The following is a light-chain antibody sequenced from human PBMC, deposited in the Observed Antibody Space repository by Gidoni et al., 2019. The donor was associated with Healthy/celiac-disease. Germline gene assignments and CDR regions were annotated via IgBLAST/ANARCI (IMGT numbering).Light chain of an antibody. CDR1: QSLLHSNGYSY. Sequence: DIVRTQSPLSLPVTPGEPASISCRSSQSLLHSNGYSYLDWYLQKPGQSPQLLIYLGSNRASGVPDRFSGSGSGTDFTLKISRVEAEDVGVYYCMQALQTPWTFGQGTKVEIK. J-gene: IGKJ1*01. CDR2: LGS. CDR3: MQALQTPWT. V-gene: IGKV2-28*01.